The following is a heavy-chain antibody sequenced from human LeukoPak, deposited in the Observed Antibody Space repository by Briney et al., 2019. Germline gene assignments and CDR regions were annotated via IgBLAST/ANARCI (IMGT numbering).Heavy chain of an antibody. J-gene: IGHJ6*03. CDR3: ARDPLTLYNYYMDV. Sequence: GGSLRLSCAASGFTFSSYSMNWVRQAPGKGLEWVSYISSSSSTIYYADSVKGRFTISRDNAKNSLYLQMNSLRAEDTAVYYCARDPLTLYNYYMDVWGKGTTVTVSS. D-gene: IGHD3-9*01. CDR2: ISSSSSTI. V-gene: IGHV3-48*04. CDR1: GFTFSSYS.